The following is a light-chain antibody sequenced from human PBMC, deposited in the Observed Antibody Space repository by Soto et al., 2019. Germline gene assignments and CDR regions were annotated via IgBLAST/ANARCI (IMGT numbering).Light chain of an antibody. CDR2: SNN. V-gene: IGLV1-44*01. Sequence: QSVLTQPPSASGTPGQRVTISCSGSSSNTGSNTVNWYQQLPGTAPKLLIYSNNQRPSGVLDRFSGSKSGTSASLAISGLQSEDEADYCCAAWDDSLNGVVFGGGTKLTVL. CDR3: AAWDDSLNGVV. J-gene: IGLJ2*01. CDR1: SSNTGSNT.